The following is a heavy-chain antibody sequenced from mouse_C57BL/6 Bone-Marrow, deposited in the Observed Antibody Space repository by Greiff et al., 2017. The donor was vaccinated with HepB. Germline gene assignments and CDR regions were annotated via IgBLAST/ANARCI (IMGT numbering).Heavy chain of an antibody. CDR2: IYPGSGST. J-gene: IGHJ3*01. CDR3: AREQDSSGPAWFAY. V-gene: IGHV1-55*01. D-gene: IGHD3-2*02. Sequence: QVQLQQPGAELVKPGASVKMSCKASGYTFTSYWITWVKQRPGQGLEWIGDIYPGSGSTNYNEKFKSKATLTVDTSSSTAYMQLSSLTSEDSAVYYCAREQDSSGPAWFAYWGQGTLVTVSA. CDR1: GYTFTSYW.